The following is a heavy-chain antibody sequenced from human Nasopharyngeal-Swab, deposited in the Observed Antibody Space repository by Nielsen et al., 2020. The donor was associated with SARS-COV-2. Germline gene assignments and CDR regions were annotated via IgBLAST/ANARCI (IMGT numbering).Heavy chain of an antibody. D-gene: IGHD3-9*01. Sequence: GGSLRLSCAASGFTVSSNYMNWVRQAPGKGLEWVSTVTSSGSSTYYADSVKGRFTISRDNSKNTLYLQMGSLRAEDTAVYYCALPTWALRSFDLLLHFWGQGTVVTVSS. J-gene: IGHJ4*02. V-gene: IGHV3-23*01. CDR3: ALPTWALRSFDLLLHF. CDR2: VTSSGSST. CDR1: GFTVSSNY.